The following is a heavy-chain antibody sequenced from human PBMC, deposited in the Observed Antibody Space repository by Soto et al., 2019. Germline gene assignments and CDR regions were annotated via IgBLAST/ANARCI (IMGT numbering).Heavy chain of an antibody. Sequence: PGESLKIYCQVYGYTCTIYWIGWVRQMPGKGLEWMGTIYPSDSDTRYSPSFQGKDTISADQSINTAYLQWDSLKASDTAIYYCAIPANSVADHFDLWGQGTLVTVSS. D-gene: IGHD2-15*01. CDR2: IYPSDSDT. V-gene: IGHV5-51*01. J-gene: IGHJ5*02. CDR1: GYTCTIYW. CDR3: AIPANSVADHFDL.